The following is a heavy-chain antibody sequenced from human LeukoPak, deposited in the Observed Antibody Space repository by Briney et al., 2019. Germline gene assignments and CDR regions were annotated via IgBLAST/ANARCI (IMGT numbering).Heavy chain of an antibody. V-gene: IGHV3-30-3*01. CDR3: ARQVQLEPPGPGDY. Sequence: GGSLRLSCAASGFTFSSYAMHWVRQAPGKGLEWVAVISYDGSNKYYADSVKGRFTISRDNAKNSLYLQMNSLRAEDTAVYYCARQVQLEPPGPGDYWGQGTLVTVSS. D-gene: IGHD1-1*01. CDR2: ISYDGSNK. J-gene: IGHJ4*02. CDR1: GFTFSSYA.